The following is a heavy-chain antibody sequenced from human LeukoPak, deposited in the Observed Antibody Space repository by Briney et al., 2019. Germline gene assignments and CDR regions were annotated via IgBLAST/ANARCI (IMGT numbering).Heavy chain of an antibody. CDR2: INHSGST. CDR1: GGSFSGYY. CDR3: ARGRSNWNPFDY. D-gene: IGHD1-20*01. Sequence: SETLSLTCAVYGGSFSGYYWSWIRQPPGKGLEWIGEINHSGSTNYNPSLKSRVTISVDTSKNQFSLKPSSVTAADTAVYYCARGRSNWNPFDYWGQGTLVTVSP. V-gene: IGHV4-34*01. J-gene: IGHJ4*02.